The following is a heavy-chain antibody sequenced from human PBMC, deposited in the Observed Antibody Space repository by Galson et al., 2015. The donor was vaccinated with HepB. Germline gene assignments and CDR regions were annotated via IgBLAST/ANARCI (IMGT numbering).Heavy chain of an antibody. CDR2: IYPGDSDT. CDR3: ARNGYCSDGACYGLDV. J-gene: IGHJ6*02. Sequence: IIYPGDSDTRYSPSFQGQVTMSIDKSISTAYLHWSSLKASDTAIYYCARNGYCSDGACYGLDVWGQGTTVTVSS. D-gene: IGHD2-15*01. V-gene: IGHV5-51*01.